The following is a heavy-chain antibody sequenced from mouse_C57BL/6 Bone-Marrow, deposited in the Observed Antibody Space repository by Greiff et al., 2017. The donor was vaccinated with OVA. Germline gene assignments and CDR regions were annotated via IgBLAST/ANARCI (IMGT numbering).Heavy chain of an antibody. J-gene: IGHJ4*01. Sequence: QVQLQQPGAELVKPGASVKLSCKASGYTFTSYWMQWVKQRPGQGLEWIGEIDPSDSYTNYNQKFKGKATLTVDTSSSTAYMQLSSLTSEDSAVYYCARSRGRRDYCYAMDYWGQGTSVTVSS. D-gene: IGHD2-13*01. CDR1: GYTFTSYW. CDR2: IDPSDSYT. CDR3: ARSRGRRDYCYAMDY. V-gene: IGHV1-50*01.